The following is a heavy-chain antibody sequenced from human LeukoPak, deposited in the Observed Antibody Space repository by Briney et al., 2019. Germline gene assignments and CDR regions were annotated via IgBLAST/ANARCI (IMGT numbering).Heavy chain of an antibody. J-gene: IGHJ6*02. V-gene: IGHV4-61*08. D-gene: IGHD4-17*01. Sequence: PSQTLSLTCTVSGGSISSGGYYWSWIRQHPGKGLEWIGYLYYSGSTNYNPSLKSRITISVDASKNQFSLKLSSVTAADTAVYYCARSQPPTYGDPGVDVWGQGTTVTVSS. CDR2: LYYSGST. CDR1: GGSISSGGYY. CDR3: ARSQPPTYGDPGVDV.